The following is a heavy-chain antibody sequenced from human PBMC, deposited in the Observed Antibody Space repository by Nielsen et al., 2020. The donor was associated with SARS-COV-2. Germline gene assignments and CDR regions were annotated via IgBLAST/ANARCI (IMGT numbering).Heavy chain of an antibody. CDR1: GGSISSGGYY. Sequence: SETLSLTCTVSGGSISSGGYYWSWIRQHPGKGLEWIGYIYYSGSTYYNPSLKSRVTISVDTSKNQFSLKLSSVTAADTAVYYCARARDGYNYWGFTVVPWYFDLWGRGTLVTVSS. CDR2: IYYSGST. V-gene: IGHV4-31*03. J-gene: IGHJ2*01. CDR3: ARARDGYNYWGFTVVPWYFDL. D-gene: IGHD5-24*01.